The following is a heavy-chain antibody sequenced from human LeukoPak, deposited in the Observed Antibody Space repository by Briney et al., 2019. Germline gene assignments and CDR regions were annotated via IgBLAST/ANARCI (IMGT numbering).Heavy chain of an antibody. D-gene: IGHD5-12*01. J-gene: IGHJ4*02. CDR2: ISGGGGST. CDR3: AKGIVATIH. CDR1: GFTFSSYA. Sequence: GGSLRLSCAASGFTFSSYAMGWVRQAPGKGLEWVSVISGGGGSTYYADSVKGRFTISRDNSKNTLYLQMNSLRAEDTAVYYCAKGIVATIHWGQGTLVTVSS. V-gene: IGHV3-23*01.